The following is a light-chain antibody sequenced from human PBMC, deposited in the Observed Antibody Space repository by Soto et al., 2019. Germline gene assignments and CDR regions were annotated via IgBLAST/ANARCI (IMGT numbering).Light chain of an antibody. CDR1: QSVSSRR. Sequence: EIVWPQSPGTLSLSPGERATLSCRASQSVSSRRLGWYQQKPGQAPRLLIYDASSRTTASPDRFSGSGSGTDFTLTISRLEPEDFAVYYCQQYGSSPITFGQGTRLEIK. CDR2: DAS. J-gene: IGKJ5*01. V-gene: IGKV3-20*01. CDR3: QQYGSSPIT.